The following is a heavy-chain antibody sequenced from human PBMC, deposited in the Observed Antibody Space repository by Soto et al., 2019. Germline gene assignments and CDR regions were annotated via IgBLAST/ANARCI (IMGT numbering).Heavy chain of an antibody. CDR1: GYTFTSYV. CDR2: ISAYNGNT. D-gene: IGHD2-15*01. V-gene: IGHV1-18*01. CDR3: ARDAPGYCSGGSCYFSSGYYYYGMDF. Sequence: ASVKVSCKASGYTFTSYVISWVRQAPGQGLEWMGWISAYNGNTNYAQKLQGRVTMTTDTSTSTAYMELRSLRSDDTAVYYCARDAPGYCSGGSCYFSSGYYYYGMDFWGQGTTVTVSS. J-gene: IGHJ6*02.